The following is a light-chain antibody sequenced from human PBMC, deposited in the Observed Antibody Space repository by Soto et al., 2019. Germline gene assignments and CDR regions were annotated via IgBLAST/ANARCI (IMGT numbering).Light chain of an antibody. CDR1: QSISNW. Sequence: DIQMTQSPATLSASVGDRVTITCRASQSISNWLAWYQQKPGKAPKLLIYKASTLESGVPSRFSGSGSGTEFTLTISSLRPDDFATYYCHQYNSYLTFGQGTKVDIK. CDR2: KAS. CDR3: HQYNSYLT. J-gene: IGKJ1*01. V-gene: IGKV1-5*03.